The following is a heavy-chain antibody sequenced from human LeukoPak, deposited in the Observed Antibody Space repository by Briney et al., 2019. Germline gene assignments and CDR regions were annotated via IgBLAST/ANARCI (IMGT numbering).Heavy chain of an antibody. CDR1: GFTFSTYS. CDR3: VRDPDALDF. CDR2: IRSSGRPR. Sequence: VQPGGSLRLSCKASGFTFSTYSMNWVRQAPRKRLEWVSYIRSSGRPRYYADSVKGRFTISRDDAKSSLHLQMDNLRDEDTAVYYCVRDPDALDFWGQGTLVTVSP. J-gene: IGHJ4*02. V-gene: IGHV3-48*02.